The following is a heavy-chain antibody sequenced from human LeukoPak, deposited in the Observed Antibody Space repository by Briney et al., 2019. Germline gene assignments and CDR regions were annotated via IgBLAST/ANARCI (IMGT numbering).Heavy chain of an antibody. D-gene: IGHD3-3*01. V-gene: IGHV4-39*07. CDR2: IYYSGST. J-gene: IGHJ4*02. Sequence: SETLSLTCTVSGGSISSTSYYWGWIRQPPGKGLEWIGNIYYSGSTYYNPSLKSRVTISVDTSKNQFSLKLSSVTAADTAVYYCARDDHYDFSLFDYWGQGTLVTVSS. CDR1: GGSISSTSYY. CDR3: ARDDHYDFSLFDY.